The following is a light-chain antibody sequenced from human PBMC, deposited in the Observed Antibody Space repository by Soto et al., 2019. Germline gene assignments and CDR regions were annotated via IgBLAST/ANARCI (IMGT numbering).Light chain of an antibody. CDR3: QQYNNWPYT. J-gene: IGKJ3*01. V-gene: IGKV3D-15*01. CDR2: GAS. CDR1: QSVSTN. Sequence: MVMTQSPATLSVSPGERATLSCRASQSVSTNLAWYQQKPGQAPRLLIHGASTRAAGIPARFSGSGSGTDSTLTISSLQSEDVADYYCQQYNNWPYTFGPGTRVDIK.